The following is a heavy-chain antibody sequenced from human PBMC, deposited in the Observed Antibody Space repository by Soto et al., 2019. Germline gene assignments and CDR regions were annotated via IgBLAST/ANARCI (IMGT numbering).Heavy chain of an antibody. D-gene: IGHD3-9*01. CDR1: GDSISSGGYY. CDR2: IYHTGST. J-gene: IGHJ3*02. Sequence: QVQLQGSGPQLVKPSQTLSLTCTVSGDSISSGGYYWSWIRQHPGKGLEWIGYIYHTGSTYYNPSLKSRVTISVDTSKNQFSLKLSSVTAADTAVYYCARYPGVRYDAFDIWGQGTMVTVSS. CDR3: ARYPGVRYDAFDI. V-gene: IGHV4-31*03.